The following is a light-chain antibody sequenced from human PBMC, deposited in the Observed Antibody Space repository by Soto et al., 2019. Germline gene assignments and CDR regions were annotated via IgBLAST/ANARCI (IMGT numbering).Light chain of an antibody. CDR3: YQSNHWPRT. Sequence: EVVMTQSPATLAVSPGEGATLSCRASQSISSNLAWYQQKPGQSPRLLIFGVSTRATGVPARFTGTGSGTEFTLTISGLQSEDFAVYYCYQSNHWPRTLGQGTTV. V-gene: IGKV3-15*01. CDR1: QSISSN. J-gene: IGKJ1*01. CDR2: GVS.